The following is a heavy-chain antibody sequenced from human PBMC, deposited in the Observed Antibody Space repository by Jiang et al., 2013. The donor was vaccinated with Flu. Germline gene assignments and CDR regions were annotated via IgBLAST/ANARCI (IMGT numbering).Heavy chain of an antibody. V-gene: IGHV6-1*01. D-gene: IGHD4-17*01. Sequence: SQTLSLTCAISGDSVSSNSAAWNWIRQSPSRGLEWLGRTYYRSKWYNDYAVSVKSRITINPDTSKNQFSLQLNSVTPEDTAVYYCARSSTVTHVGVTYYYYGMDVWGQGTTVTVSS. CDR2: TYYRSKWYN. CDR3: ARSSTVTHVGVTYYYYGMDV. J-gene: IGHJ6*02. CDR1: GDSVSSNSAA.